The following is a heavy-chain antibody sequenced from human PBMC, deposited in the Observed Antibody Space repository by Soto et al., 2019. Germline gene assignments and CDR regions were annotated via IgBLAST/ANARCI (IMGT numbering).Heavy chain of an antibody. CDR2: IWYDGSNK. CDR1: GFTFSSYG. Sequence: QVQLVESGGGVVQPGRSLRLSCAASGFTFSSYGMHWVRQAPGKGLEWVAVIWYDGSNKYYADSMKGRFTISRDNSKNPLYLQMNSLRAEDTAVYYCARDLHPPIAVAGTGPDYWGQGNLVTVSS. CDR3: ARDLHPPIAVAGTGPDY. J-gene: IGHJ4*02. D-gene: IGHD6-19*01. V-gene: IGHV3-33*01.